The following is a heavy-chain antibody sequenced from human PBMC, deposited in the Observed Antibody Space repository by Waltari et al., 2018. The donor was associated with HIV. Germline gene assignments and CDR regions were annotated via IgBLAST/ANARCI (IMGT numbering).Heavy chain of an antibody. CDR3: VRGGDSWLYDMYYYQGLDV. V-gene: IGHV1-18*01. J-gene: IGHJ6*02. CDR1: GFTFTSYV. CDR2: SSAYDGNK. D-gene: IGHD2-8*01. Sequence: VQLVQSGPEMRKPGASVKISCRASGFTFTSYVFSWVGQAPGQGLGWLGWSSAYDGNKDSAQKFKGRIILTTDTSTTTAQLEVRNLRSDDTAIYHCVRGGDSWLYDMYYYQGLDVWGQGTTVIVSS.